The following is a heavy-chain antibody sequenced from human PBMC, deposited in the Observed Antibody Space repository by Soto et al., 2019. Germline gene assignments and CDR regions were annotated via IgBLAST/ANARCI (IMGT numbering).Heavy chain of an antibody. J-gene: IGHJ3*01. D-gene: IGHD3-16*01. CDR2: IIPVFDKA. V-gene: IGHV1-69*01. CDR3: ARLRRDWGDAFDL. CDR1: GGSFGSSA. Sequence: QVQLVQSGADVKKPGSSMKVSCKTSGGSFGSSAISWVRQAPAQGLEWMGEIIPVFDKANYAQNFQGRLTITADELTGTVFMELSSLRSEDTAVYFCARLRRDWGDAFDLWGLGTFVTVSS.